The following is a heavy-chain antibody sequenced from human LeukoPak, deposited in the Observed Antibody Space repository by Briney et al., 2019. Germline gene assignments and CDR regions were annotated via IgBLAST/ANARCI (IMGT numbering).Heavy chain of an antibody. CDR3: AREVATGFSCFDY. J-gene: IGHJ4*02. Sequence: PGGSLRLSCAASGFTVNNNYMNWVRQAPGKGLEWVSLIYSGDSTYYADSVKGRFIISRDNSKNTLYLQMNSLRAVDTAVYYCAREVATGFSCFDYWGQGTLVTVSS. CDR2: IYSGDST. V-gene: IGHV3-53*01. CDR1: GFTVNNNY. D-gene: IGHD2-21*02.